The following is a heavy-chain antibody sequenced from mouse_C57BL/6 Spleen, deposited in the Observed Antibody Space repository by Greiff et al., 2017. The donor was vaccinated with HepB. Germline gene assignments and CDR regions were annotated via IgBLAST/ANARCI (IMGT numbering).Heavy chain of an antibody. CDR3: ARRPGGNYVGYYAMDY. CDR1: GYTFTSYW. V-gene: IGHV1-55*01. D-gene: IGHD2-1*01. CDR2: IYPGSGST. Sequence: QVQLQQPGAELVKPGASVKMSCKASGYTFTSYWITWVKQRPGQGLEWIGDIYPGSGSTNYNEKFKSKATLTVDTSSSTAYMQLSSLTSEDSAVYYCARRPGGNYVGYYAMDYWGQRTSVTVSS. J-gene: IGHJ4*01.